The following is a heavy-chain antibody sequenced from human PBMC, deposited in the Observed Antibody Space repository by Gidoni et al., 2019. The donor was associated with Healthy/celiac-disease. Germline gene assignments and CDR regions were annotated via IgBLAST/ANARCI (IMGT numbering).Heavy chain of an antibody. Sequence: QVQLQQWGAGLLKPSETLSLTCAVYGGSFSGYYWSWIRQPPGKGLEWIGEINHSGSTNYNPSLKSRVTISVDTSKNQFSLKLSSVTAADTAVYYCASRLVAAPIDQYYYYGMDVWGQGTTVTVSS. CDR1: GGSFSGYY. V-gene: IGHV4-34*01. CDR2: INHSGST. CDR3: ASRLVAAPIDQYYYYGMDV. J-gene: IGHJ6*02. D-gene: IGHD2-15*01.